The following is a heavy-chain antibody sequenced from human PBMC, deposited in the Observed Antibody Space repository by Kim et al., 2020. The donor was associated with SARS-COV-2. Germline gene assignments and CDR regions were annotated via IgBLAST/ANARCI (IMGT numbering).Heavy chain of an antibody. Sequence: STIDYADSVKGRFTISRDNAKNSLYLQMNSLRAEDTAVYYCARGGWYFDYWGQGTLVTVSS. CDR2: STI. J-gene: IGHJ4*02. D-gene: IGHD6-19*01. V-gene: IGHV3-48*03. CDR3: ARGGWYFDY.